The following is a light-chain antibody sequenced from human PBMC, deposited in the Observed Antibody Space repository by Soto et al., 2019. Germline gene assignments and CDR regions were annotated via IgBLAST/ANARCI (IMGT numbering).Light chain of an antibody. CDR2: GAS. Sequence: EIVMTQSPATLSVSPGERATLSCRASQSVRSTLAGYQHKPGQAPSLLIYGASTRATGIPARFSDSGSGTEFTLTISSLQSEDFAVYYCQQYNNWPWTFGQGTKVEIK. V-gene: IGKV3-15*01. CDR1: QSVRST. CDR3: QQYNNWPWT. J-gene: IGKJ1*01.